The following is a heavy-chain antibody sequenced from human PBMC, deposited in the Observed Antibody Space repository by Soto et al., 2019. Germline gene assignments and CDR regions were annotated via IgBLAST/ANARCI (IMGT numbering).Heavy chain of an antibody. CDR2: IIPIFGTA. Sequence: ASVKVSCKASGGTFSSYAISWVRQAPGQGLEWMGGIIPIFGTANYAQKFQGRVTITADESTSTAYMEPSSLRSEDTAVYYCARPLATIFGVVIRPYYYGMDVWGQGTTVTASS. CDR3: ARPLATIFGVVIRPYYYGMDV. D-gene: IGHD3-3*01. CDR1: GGTFSSYA. V-gene: IGHV1-69*13. J-gene: IGHJ6*02.